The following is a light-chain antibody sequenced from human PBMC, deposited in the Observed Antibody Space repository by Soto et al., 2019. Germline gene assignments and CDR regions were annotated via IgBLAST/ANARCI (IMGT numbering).Light chain of an antibody. CDR2: DAP. V-gene: IGKV3D-20*02. J-gene: IGKJ5*01. Sequence: EILLTQSPGTLSLSPGERATLSCRASQSVSSSYLAWYHQKPGQAPRLLIYDAPNRATGIPARFSGSGSGTDFTLTISSLEPEDFAVYYCQQRSNWPITFGQGTRLEI. CDR1: QSVSSSY. CDR3: QQRSNWPIT.